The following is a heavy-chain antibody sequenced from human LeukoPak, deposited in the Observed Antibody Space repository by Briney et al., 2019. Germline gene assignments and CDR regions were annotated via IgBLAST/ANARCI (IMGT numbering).Heavy chain of an antibody. J-gene: IGHJ4*02. CDR1: GGSISSGSYY. D-gene: IGHD1-20*01. CDR2: IYTSGST. V-gene: IGHV4-61*02. CDR3: ARYNWNDVLFDS. Sequence: SETLSLTCTVSGGSISSGSYYWSRIRQPAGKGLEWIGRIYTSGSTNYNPSLKSRLTISVDTSKNQFSLKLSSVTAADTAVYYCARYNWNDVLFDSWGQGTLVTVSS.